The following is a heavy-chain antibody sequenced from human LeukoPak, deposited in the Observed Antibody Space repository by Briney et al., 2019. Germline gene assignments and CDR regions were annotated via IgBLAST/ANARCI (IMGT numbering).Heavy chain of an antibody. D-gene: IGHD3-3*01. CDR3: ARAYDFWSGYHFTYDY. Sequence: TSSETLSLTCTVSGGSISSSSYYWAWLRQPPGKGLEWIGSIYYSGSTYYNPSLKSLVTISVDTSKNQFSLKLSSVTAAETAGYYCARAYDFWSGYHFTYDYWGLGTLVTVSS. V-gene: IGHV4-39*01. CDR2: IYYSGST. CDR1: GGSISSSSYY. J-gene: IGHJ4*02.